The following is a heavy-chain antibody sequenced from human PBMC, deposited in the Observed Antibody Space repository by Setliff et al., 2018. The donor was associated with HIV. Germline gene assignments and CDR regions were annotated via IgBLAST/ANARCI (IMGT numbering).Heavy chain of an antibody. CDR3: VRHLSAMATVDY. V-gene: IGHV4-39*01. Sequence: PSETLSLTCTVSGASITTDTYYWAWIRQPPGKGLEWIGSIYHRGSTHHNPSLKSRVTFSVDTSKNQVSLKLNSVTAADTAVYLCVRHLSAMATVDYWGQGALVTVSS. J-gene: IGHJ4*02. CDR2: IYHRGST. D-gene: IGHD6-25*01. CDR1: GASITTDTYY.